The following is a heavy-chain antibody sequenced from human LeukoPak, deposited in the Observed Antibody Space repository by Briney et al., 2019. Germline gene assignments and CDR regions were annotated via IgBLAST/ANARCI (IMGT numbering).Heavy chain of an antibody. CDR3: AKGAGPPWFDP. CDR1: GASISSDTYF. CDR2: ISSTGRT. D-gene: IGHD6-19*01. J-gene: IGHJ5*02. V-gene: IGHV4-61*02. Sequence: SQTLSLTCTVSGASISSDTYFWSWIRQPAGKGLEWIGRISSTGRTDYNPSLTSRVTISVDTSKNQLSMKLSSVTAADTAVYYCAKGAGPPWFDPWGQGTLVTVSS.